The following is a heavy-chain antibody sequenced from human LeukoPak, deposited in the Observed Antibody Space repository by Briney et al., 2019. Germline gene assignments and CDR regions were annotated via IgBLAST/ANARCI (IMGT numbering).Heavy chain of an antibody. CDR3: AKDQVEWLVRGYFDY. Sequence: GRSLRLSCAASGVTFSSYGMHWVRQAPGKGLEWVAVISYDGSNKYYADSVKGRFTISRDNSKNTLYLQMNSLRAEDTAVYYCAKDQVEWLVRGYFDYWGQGTLVTVSS. D-gene: IGHD6-19*01. V-gene: IGHV3-30*18. CDR1: GVTFSSYG. J-gene: IGHJ4*02. CDR2: ISYDGSNK.